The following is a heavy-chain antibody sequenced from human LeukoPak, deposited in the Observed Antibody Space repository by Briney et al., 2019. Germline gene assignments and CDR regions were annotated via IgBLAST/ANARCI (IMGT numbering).Heavy chain of an antibody. J-gene: IGHJ4*02. D-gene: IGHD1-26*01. Sequence: GGSLRLSCAASGFTFSTYGMSWVRQAPGKGLQWVSTIPSGGGTYYADSVKGRFTISRDNSKNTLYLQMNSLRAEDTAVYYCAKLAVGATTWSFDYWGQGTLVTVSS. V-gene: IGHV3-23*01. CDR2: IPSGGGT. CDR1: GFTFSTYG. CDR3: AKLAVGATTWSFDY.